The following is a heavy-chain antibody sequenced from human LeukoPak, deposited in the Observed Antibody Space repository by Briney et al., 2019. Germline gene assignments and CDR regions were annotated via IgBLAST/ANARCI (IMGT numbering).Heavy chain of an antibody. J-gene: IGHJ4*02. CDR1: GGSISSYY. D-gene: IGHD2-2*01. CDR2: IYYSGST. CDR3: ARYGVVPAVSKYFDY. V-gene: IGHV4-59*01. Sequence: SETLSLTCTVSGGSISSYYWSWIRQPPGKGLEWIGYIYYSGSTNYNPSLKSRVTISVDTSKNQFSLKLSSVTAADTAVYYCARYGVVPAVSKYFDYWGQGTLVTVSS.